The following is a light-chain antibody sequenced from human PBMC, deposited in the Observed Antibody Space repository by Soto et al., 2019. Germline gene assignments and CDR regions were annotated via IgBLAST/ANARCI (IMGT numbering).Light chain of an antibody. Sequence: EIVLTQSPGTLSLSPGERATLSCRASQSVSSNYLAWYQQKPGQAPRLLIYGVSSRVTGIPDRFSGSGSGTDFTLTISRLEPEDFAVYYCQHYSYSRYFSFGPGTKVESK. CDR2: GVS. J-gene: IGKJ3*01. CDR3: QHYSYSRYFS. CDR1: QSVSSNY. V-gene: IGKV3-20*01.